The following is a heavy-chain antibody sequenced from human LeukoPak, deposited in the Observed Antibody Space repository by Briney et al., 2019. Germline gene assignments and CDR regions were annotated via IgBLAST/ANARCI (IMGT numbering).Heavy chain of an antibody. CDR3: ARDPTAVSNQPQYYFDF. D-gene: IGHD4-17*01. V-gene: IGHV3-30*03. CDR2: TSFDGGNK. CDR1: GLTFSSFG. J-gene: IGHJ4*02. Sequence: PGGSLRLSCAASGLTFSSFGMHWVRQAPGKGLEWVAVTSFDGGNKHYADSVKGRFTISRDNSKNTLFLQMNSLRPEDTAVYYCARDPTAVSNQPQYYFDFWGQGTLVTVSS.